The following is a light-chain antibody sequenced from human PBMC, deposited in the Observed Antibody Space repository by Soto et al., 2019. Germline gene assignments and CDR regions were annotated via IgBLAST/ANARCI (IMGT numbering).Light chain of an antibody. CDR1: SSNVGSNT. V-gene: IGLV1-44*01. Sequence: QPVLTQPPSASGTPGQRVTISCSGSSSNVGSNTVNWYQHLPGTAPKLLIYANNQRPSGVPDRFSGSKSGTSASLAISGLQSEDEADYYCAAWDDSLHVLFGGGTKVTVL. CDR3: AAWDDSLHVL. CDR2: ANN. J-gene: IGLJ2*01.